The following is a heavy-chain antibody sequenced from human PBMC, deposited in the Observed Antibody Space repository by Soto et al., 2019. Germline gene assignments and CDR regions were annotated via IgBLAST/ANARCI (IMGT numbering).Heavy chain of an antibody. CDR1: GFTFSSYG. D-gene: IGHD5-18*01. CDR3: AKVGYGYLWSYGMDV. V-gene: IGHV3-30*18. J-gene: IGHJ6*02. CDR2: ISYDGSNK. Sequence: QVQLVESGGGVVQPGRSLRLSCAASGFTFSSYGMHWVRQAPGKGLEWVAVISYDGSNKYYADSVKGRFTISRDNSKNTLYLQMHSLRAEDTAVYYCAKVGYGYLWSYGMDVWGQGTTVTVSS.